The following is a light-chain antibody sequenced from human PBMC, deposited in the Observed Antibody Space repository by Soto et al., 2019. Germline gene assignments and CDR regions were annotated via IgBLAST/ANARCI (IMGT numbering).Light chain of an antibody. CDR2: DAS. Sequence: EIPLTQSPATLSTSPGERATLACRASQSVSSYLAWYQQKPGQAPRLLIYDASNRATGIPARFSGSGSGTDFTLTISSLQPEDFAVYYCQQHSNWPPITFGQGTRLEIK. V-gene: IGKV3-11*01. J-gene: IGKJ5*01. CDR3: QQHSNWPPIT. CDR1: QSVSSY.